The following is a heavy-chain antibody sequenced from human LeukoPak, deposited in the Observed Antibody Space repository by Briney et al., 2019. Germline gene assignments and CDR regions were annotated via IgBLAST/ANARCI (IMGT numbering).Heavy chain of an antibody. J-gene: IGHJ6*02. CDR1: GFTFEDYA. CDR2: IGWNSDKI. Sequence: GGSLRLSCAASGFTFEDYAMHWVRQAPGKGLEWVSGIGWNSDKIGYADSVQGRFIISRDNAKNSLYLQMDSLRAEDTALYHCAKAIDYFYFGMDVWGRGTTVTVSS. CDR3: AKAIDYFYFGMDV. V-gene: IGHV3-9*01.